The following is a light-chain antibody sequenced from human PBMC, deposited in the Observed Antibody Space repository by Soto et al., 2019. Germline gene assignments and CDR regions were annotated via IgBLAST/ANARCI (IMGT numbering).Light chain of an antibody. CDR1: SSDVGGYNH. CDR2: EVN. Sequence: QSVLTQPASVSGSPGQSITISCTGTSSDVGGYNHVSWYQQYPGKAPKLMIFEVNNRPSGISSRFSGSKSGNTASLTISGLQAEDEADYYCSSYSSSSVVFGGGTKLTVL. CDR3: SSYSSSSVV. J-gene: IGLJ2*01. V-gene: IGLV2-14*01.